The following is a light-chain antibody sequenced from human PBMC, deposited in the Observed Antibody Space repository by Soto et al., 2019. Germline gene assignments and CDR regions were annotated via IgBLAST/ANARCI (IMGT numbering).Light chain of an antibody. CDR1: QSISSY. CDR3: QQYHTSFSR. Sequence: DIQMTQSPSSLSASVGDRVTITCRASQSISSYLNWYQQKPGKAPRHLISDASSFESGVPSRFSGSGSGTEFTLTVSSLQPYYFANYYCQQYHTSFSRFGPGPK. CDR2: DAS. V-gene: IGKV1-5*01. J-gene: IGKJ2*03.